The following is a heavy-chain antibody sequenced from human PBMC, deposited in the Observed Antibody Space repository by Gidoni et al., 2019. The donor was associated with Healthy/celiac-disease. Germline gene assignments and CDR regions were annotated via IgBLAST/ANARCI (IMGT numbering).Heavy chain of an antibody. CDR1: GGSISSSSYY. CDR2: IYSSGSS. V-gene: IGHV4-39*01. D-gene: IGHD3-3*01. CDR3: ARFLDWLSQY. J-gene: IGHJ4*02. Sequence: QLQLQESGPGLVKPSETLSLACTVSGGSISSSSYYWGWIRQPPGKGLECIGSIYSSGSSSYNPSLKIRVTISVDTSKNQFSLKLSSVTAADTAVYYCARFLDWLSQYWGQGTLVTVSS.